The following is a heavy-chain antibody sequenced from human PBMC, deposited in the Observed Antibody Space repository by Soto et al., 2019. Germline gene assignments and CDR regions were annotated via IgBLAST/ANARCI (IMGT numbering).Heavy chain of an antibody. Sequence: EVQLLESGGGLVQPGGSLRLSCAASGFTFSSYAMIWVRQAPGRGLEWVSAISGVGETTTYYADSVKGRFTISRDNSKNTLYLQMNSLRAEDTAVYYCAKDPYSSGWYYYFDYWGQGTLVTVSS. V-gene: IGHV3-23*01. CDR3: AKDPYSSGWYYYFDY. J-gene: IGHJ4*02. CDR1: GFTFSSYA. D-gene: IGHD6-19*01. CDR2: ISGVGETTT.